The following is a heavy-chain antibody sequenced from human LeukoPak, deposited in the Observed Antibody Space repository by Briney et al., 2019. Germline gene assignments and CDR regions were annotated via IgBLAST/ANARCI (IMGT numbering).Heavy chain of an antibody. CDR2: ISASGGST. Sequence: GASLRLSCAPSGFSFSTYAMSWVRQAPGKGLEWVSAISASGGSTYYAVSVKGRFTISRDNSKNTLYLQMSSLRVEDTAVFYCAKGIVGPTNSWFDYWGQGILVTVSS. D-gene: IGHD1-26*01. CDR1: GFSFSTYA. CDR3: AKGIVGPTNSWFDY. J-gene: IGHJ5*01. V-gene: IGHV3-23*01.